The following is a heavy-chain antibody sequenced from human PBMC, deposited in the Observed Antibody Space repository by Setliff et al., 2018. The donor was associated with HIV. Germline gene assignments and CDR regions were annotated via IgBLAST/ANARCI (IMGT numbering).Heavy chain of an antibody. CDR3: AKDFYDSLPPEWFDP. CDR2: ISGSTGHT. CDR1: GFTFRNYA. Sequence: GGSLRLSCAASGFTFRNYAMSWVRQAPGKGLEWLSAISGSTGHTYYADSVRGRFTISRDNSKNTLYLHMNSLRAEDTATYYCAKDFYDSLPPEWFDPWGQGTRVTVSS. D-gene: IGHD3-22*01. J-gene: IGHJ5*02. V-gene: IGHV3-23*01.